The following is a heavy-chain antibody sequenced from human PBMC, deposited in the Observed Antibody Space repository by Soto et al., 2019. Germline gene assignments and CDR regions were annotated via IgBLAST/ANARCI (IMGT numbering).Heavy chain of an antibody. V-gene: IGHV4-39*07. Sequence: PSETLSLTCTVSGGSISSSSYYWGWIRQLPGKGLEWIGSIYYSGSTYYNPSLKSRVTISVDTSKNQFSLKLSSVTAADTAVYYCAREKHRYSYFDYWGQGTLVTVS. D-gene: IGHD1-26*01. CDR1: GGSISSSSYY. CDR3: AREKHRYSYFDY. CDR2: IYYSGST. J-gene: IGHJ4*02.